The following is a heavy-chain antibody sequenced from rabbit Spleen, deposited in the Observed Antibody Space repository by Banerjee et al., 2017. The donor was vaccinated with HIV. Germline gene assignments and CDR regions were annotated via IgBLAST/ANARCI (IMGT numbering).Heavy chain of an antibody. CDR1: GFSFSSGA. CDR2: IGTTSGRA. Sequence: QSLEESGGDLVKPGASLTLTCTASGFSFSSGAMCWVRQAPGKGPEWIACIGTTSGRAYYATWAIGRFTISKTSSTTVTLQMTSLTAADTATYFCARGVNVAYFSLWGPGTLVTVS. CDR3: ARGVNVAYFSL. J-gene: IGHJ4*01. V-gene: IGHV1S40*01.